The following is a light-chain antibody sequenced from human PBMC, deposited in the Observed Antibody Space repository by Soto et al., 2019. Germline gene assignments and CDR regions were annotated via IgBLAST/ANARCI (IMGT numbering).Light chain of an antibody. CDR3: QQYNSHAPKT. CDR1: QTISSW. V-gene: IGKV1-5*03. CDR2: KAS. Sequence: DVQMTQSPSTLSGSVGDRVTISCRSSQTISSWLAWYQQKPGKAPKLLIYKASSLESGVPSRFSGSGSGTEFTLTISSLQPDDFATYYCQQYNSHAPKTFGQGTNVDI. J-gene: IGKJ1*01.